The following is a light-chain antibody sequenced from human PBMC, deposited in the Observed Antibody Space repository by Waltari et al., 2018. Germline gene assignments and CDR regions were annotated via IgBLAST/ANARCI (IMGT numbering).Light chain of an antibody. Sequence: QSALTQPASVSGSPGQSITISCSGTSSDVGGYDFVSWYQQHPGKAPKVMIYDVTKRPSGVSNRFAGSKSGNTASLTISGLQAEDEADYYCCSYSSSVSAVFGGGTKLTVL. CDR2: DVT. V-gene: IGLV2-23*02. J-gene: IGLJ2*01. CDR1: SSDVGGYDF. CDR3: CSYSSSVSAV.